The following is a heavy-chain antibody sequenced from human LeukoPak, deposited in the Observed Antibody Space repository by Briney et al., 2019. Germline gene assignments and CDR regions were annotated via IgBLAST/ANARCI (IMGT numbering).Heavy chain of an antibody. D-gene: IGHD6-19*01. Sequence: SETLSLTCAVSGGSISSLNYHWTWIRQPAGKGLELIGRIYTSGSTNYSPSFKSRVTISIDTSKNQFSLKLSSVTAADTAVYYCARDPGGSGPASWGPGTLVTVSS. CDR1: GGSISSLNYH. V-gene: IGHV4-61*02. CDR3: ARDPGGSGPAS. J-gene: IGHJ5*02. CDR2: IYTSGST.